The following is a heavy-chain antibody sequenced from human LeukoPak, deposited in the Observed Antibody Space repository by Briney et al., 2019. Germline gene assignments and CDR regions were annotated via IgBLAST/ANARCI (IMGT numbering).Heavy chain of an antibody. CDR1: GFTFDDYG. Sequence: GGSLRLSCAASGFTFDDYGMSWVRQAPGKGLEWVSGINWNGGSTGYADSVKGRFTISRDNSKNTLYLQMNSLRAEDTAVYYCAKGGLPLGYCSSTSCYLMDYWGQGTLVTVSS. D-gene: IGHD2-2*01. CDR2: INWNGGST. V-gene: IGHV3-20*04. CDR3: AKGGLPLGYCSSTSCYLMDY. J-gene: IGHJ4*02.